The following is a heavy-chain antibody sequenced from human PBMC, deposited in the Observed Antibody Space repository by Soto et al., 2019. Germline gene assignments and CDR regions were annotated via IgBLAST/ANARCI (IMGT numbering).Heavy chain of an antibody. CDR2: INHSGST. CDR3: ARGRRSNLRLDY. Sequence: NPSETLSLTCAVYGGSFSGYYWSWIRQPPGKGLEWIGEINHSGSTNYNPSLKSRVTISVDTSKNQFSLKLSSVTAADTAVYYCARGRRSNLRLDYWGQGTLVTVSS. J-gene: IGHJ4*02. CDR1: GGSFSGYY. V-gene: IGHV4-34*01. D-gene: IGHD4-4*01.